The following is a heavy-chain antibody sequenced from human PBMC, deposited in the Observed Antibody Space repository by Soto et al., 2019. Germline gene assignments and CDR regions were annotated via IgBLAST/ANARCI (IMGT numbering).Heavy chain of an antibody. J-gene: IGHJ4*02. CDR1: CGSFSGYY. CDR2: INHSGCT. V-gene: IGHV4-34*01. CDR3: ARVVEGFGFYYFDY. D-gene: IGHD3-10*01. Sequence: SETLSLTCAVYCGSFSGYYWRCIRQPPGKGLEWIGGINHSGCTKYNPSLTRRVTISVDTSKNQFSLKLSSVTAANTAVYYCARVVEGFGFYYFDYWGQGTLVTVSS.